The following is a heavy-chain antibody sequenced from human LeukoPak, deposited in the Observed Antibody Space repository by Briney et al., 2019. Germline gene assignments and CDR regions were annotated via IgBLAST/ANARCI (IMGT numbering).Heavy chain of an antibody. V-gene: IGHV1-2*02. D-gene: IGHD3-10*01. CDR1: GYTFTGYY. Sequence: ASVKVSCKASGYTFTGYYVHWVRQAPGQGLEWMGWINPNSGGTNYAQKFQGRVTMTKDTSISTAYMELSRLRSDDTAVYYCARGPSGSYYKGDFDYWGQGTLVTVSS. CDR2: INPNSGGT. J-gene: IGHJ4*02. CDR3: ARGPSGSYYKGDFDY.